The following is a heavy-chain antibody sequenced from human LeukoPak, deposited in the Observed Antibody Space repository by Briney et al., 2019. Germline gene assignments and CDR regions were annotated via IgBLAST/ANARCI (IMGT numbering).Heavy chain of an antibody. CDR3: ARVRSSWYSVYFDY. D-gene: IGHD6-13*01. CDR2: INTNTGNP. V-gene: IGHV7-4-1*02. J-gene: IGHJ4*02. Sequence: GASVKVSCKASGYTFTSYGISWVRQAPGQGREWMGWINTNTGNPTYAQGFTGRFVFSLDTSVSTAYLQISSLKAEDTAVYYCARVRSSWYSVYFDYWGQGTLVTVSS. CDR1: GYTFTSYG.